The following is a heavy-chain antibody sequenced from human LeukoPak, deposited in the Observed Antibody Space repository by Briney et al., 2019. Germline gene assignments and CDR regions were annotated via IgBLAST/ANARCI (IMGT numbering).Heavy chain of an antibody. V-gene: IGHV4-39*07. CDR3: ARDQGGPVNY. CDR1: GGSISSRSYY. Sequence: SETLSLTCTVSGGSISSRSYYWGWIRQPPGKGLEWIGSIYYSGSTYYNPSLKSRVTISVDTSKNQFSLKLSSVTAADTAVYYCARDQGGPVNYWGQGTLVTVSS. CDR2: IYYSGST. D-gene: IGHD2-15*01. J-gene: IGHJ4*02.